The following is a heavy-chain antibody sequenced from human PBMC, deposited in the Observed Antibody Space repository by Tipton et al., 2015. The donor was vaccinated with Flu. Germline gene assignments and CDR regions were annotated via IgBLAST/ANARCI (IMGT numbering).Heavy chain of an antibody. CDR1: GGSFSAYY. J-gene: IGHJ4*01. Sequence: LRLSCAVYGGSFSAYYWSWIRQPPGKGLEWVGEINHSGTTNYNPSLTSRVAISADTSKKQFSLRLTSVTAADTAVYYCESKVANWGLWEPLDYWGHGTLVTVSS. CDR2: INHSGTT. CDR3: ESKVANWGLWEPLDY. V-gene: IGHV4-34*01. D-gene: IGHD7-27*01.